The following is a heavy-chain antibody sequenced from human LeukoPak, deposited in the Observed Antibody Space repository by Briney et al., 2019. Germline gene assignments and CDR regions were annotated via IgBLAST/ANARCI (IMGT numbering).Heavy chain of an antibody. CDR1: GGSFSAHY. Sequence: SETLSLTCVVSGGSFSAHYWSWIRQPPGMGLEWIGEINHSGSTNYNLSLKSRVTMSVDTSKNQFSLKLSSVNAADTAVYYCARYFTFDSSGYYYTFDYWGQGTLVTVSS. CDR3: ARYFTFDSSGYYYTFDY. J-gene: IGHJ4*02. V-gene: IGHV4-34*01. D-gene: IGHD3-22*01. CDR2: INHSGST.